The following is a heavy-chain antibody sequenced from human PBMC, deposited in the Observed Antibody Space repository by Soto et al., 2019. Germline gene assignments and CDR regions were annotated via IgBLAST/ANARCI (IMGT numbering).Heavy chain of an antibody. V-gene: IGHV6-1*01. Sequence: SQTLSLTCAISGDSVSTNSATWAWIRQSPSRGLEWLGRTYYRSKWYNDYAVPVKGRITINPDTSNNQLSLQLNSVTPDDTAVSYCARLIGNSWLDSWGQGTLVT. CDR2: TYYRSKWYN. CDR3: ARLIGNSWLDS. J-gene: IGHJ5*01. D-gene: IGHD2-8*01. CDR1: GDSVSTNSAT.